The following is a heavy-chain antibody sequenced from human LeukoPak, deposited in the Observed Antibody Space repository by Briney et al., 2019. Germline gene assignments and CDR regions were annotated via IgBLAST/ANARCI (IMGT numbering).Heavy chain of an antibody. J-gene: IGHJ4*02. V-gene: IGHV5-51*01. D-gene: IGHD4-17*01. CDR2: IYPGDSDT. CDR1: GYNFTNYW. Sequence: GESLKISCKGSGYNFTNYWIGWVRQMPGKGLEWMGIIYPGDSDTRYSPSFQGQVTISADKSISTAYLQWSSLKASDTAMYSCARQGGPLHDYGVPRGYYFDYWGQGTLVTVSS. CDR3: ARQGGPLHDYGVPRGYYFDY.